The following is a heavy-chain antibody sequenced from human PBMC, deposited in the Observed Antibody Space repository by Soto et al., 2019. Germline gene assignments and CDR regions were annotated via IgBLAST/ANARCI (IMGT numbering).Heavy chain of an antibody. D-gene: IGHD3-10*01. J-gene: IGHJ5*01. V-gene: IGHV1-18*01. CDR2: ISAHNGNT. CDR1: GYTFTNYG. Sequence: QVQLVQSGTEVKKPGASVKVSCKASGYTFTNYGVHWVRQAPGQGLEWMGWISAHNGNTYYVQKFKGRVTMTTDTSTNTAYLELRSLRSDDTAVYYCARESWQWLDSWGQGTLVTISP. CDR3: ARESWQWLDS.